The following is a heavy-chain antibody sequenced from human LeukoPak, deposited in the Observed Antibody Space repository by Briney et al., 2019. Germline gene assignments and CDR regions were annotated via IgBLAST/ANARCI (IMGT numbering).Heavy chain of an antibody. J-gene: IGHJ3*01. D-gene: IGHD3-3*01. Sequence: TGGSLRLSCAASGFNLNRFAMHWVRQVPGRGLEWVAVISSDSSNKNYVESVRGRFTISRENSVNTLYLEMNTLTTDDAGVYYCAKVRRMEWMTPPSDDFDVWGQGTMVTVSS. CDR3: AKVRRMEWMTPPSDDFDV. CDR1: GFNLNRFA. CDR2: ISSDSSNK. V-gene: IGHV3-30*04.